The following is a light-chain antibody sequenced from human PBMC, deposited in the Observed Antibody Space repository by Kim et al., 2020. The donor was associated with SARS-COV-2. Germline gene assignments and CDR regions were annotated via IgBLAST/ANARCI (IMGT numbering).Light chain of an antibody. Sequence: GQRVTISCSGSSSNLGTNSVHWYQQFPGTAPEVLIYKNNQRPSGVPDRFSGSKSGTSASLAINGLQSEDEGDYYCAGWDDSLNAEVFGGGTQLTVL. CDR1: SSNLGTNS. CDR2: KNN. V-gene: IGLV1-44*01. CDR3: AGWDDSLNAEV. J-gene: IGLJ3*02.